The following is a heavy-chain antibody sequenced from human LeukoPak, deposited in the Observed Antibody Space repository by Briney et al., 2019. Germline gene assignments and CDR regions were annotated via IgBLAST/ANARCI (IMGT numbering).Heavy chain of an antibody. V-gene: IGHV3-23*01. Sequence: PGGSLRLSCAASGFTFSSYAMSWVRQAPGKGLEWVSAISGSGGSTYYADSVKGRFTISRDNSKNTLYLQMNSLRAEDTAVYYCAKAPEETTVTMRGAFDIWGQGTMVTVSS. CDR1: GFTFSSYA. CDR2: ISGSGGST. CDR3: AKAPEETTVTMRGAFDI. J-gene: IGHJ3*02. D-gene: IGHD4-17*01.